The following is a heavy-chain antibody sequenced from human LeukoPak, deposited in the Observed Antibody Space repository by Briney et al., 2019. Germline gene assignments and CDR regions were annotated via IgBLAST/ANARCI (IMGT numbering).Heavy chain of an antibody. CDR3: ASGPYGSGSSYSLDY. D-gene: IGHD3-10*01. CDR1: GFTFSDYY. CDR2: ISSSSSYT. J-gene: IGHJ4*02. V-gene: IGHV3-11*06. Sequence: GGSLRLSCAASGFTFSDYYMSWIRQAPGKGLEWVSYISSSSSYTNYADSVKGRFTIPRDNAKNSLYLQMNSLRAEDTAVYYCASGPYGSGSSYSLDYWGQETLVTVSS.